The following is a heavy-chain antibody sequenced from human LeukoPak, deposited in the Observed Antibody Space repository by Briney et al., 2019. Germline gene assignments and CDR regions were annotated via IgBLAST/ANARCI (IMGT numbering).Heavy chain of an antibody. CDR3: AKDMGYSYGDHFDY. Sequence: SLRLSCAASGFTFDDYAMHWVRQAPGKGLEWVSGISWNSGSIGYADSVKGRFTISRDNAKNSLYLQMNSLRAEDTALYYCAKDMGYSYGDHFDYWGQGTLVTASS. V-gene: IGHV3-9*01. CDR2: ISWNSGSI. CDR1: GFTFDDYA. D-gene: IGHD5-18*01. J-gene: IGHJ4*02.